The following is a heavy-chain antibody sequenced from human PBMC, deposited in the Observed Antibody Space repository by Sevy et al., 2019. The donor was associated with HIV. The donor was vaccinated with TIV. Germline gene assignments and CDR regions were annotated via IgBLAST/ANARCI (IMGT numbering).Heavy chain of an antibody. V-gene: IGHV1-2*02. Sequence: ASLKVSCKASGYTFSDYYIHWVRQAPGQGLEWMAWINPNDGVTQYAQRFQGGGILTRDKSVSTTYMELRGLRYDDTAIYYCARLTTKPTSDLYGMDVWGQGTPVTVSS. J-gene: IGHJ6*02. CDR2: INPNDGVT. D-gene: IGHD4-17*01. CDR3: ARLTTKPTSDLYGMDV. CDR1: GYTFSDYY.